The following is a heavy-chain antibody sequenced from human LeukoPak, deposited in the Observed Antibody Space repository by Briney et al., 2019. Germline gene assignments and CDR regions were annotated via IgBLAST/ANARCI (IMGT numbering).Heavy chain of an antibody. Sequence: SGTLSLTCAVSGGSISSSNWWRWVRQPPGKGLDWHGEIYHSGSTNYNPSLKSRVTISVDKSKNQFSLKVSSVTAADTAVYYCARIPLVWSSPKGAFDIWGQGTMVTVSS. CDR2: IYHSGST. V-gene: IGHV4-4*02. J-gene: IGHJ3*02. CDR1: GGSISSSNW. D-gene: IGHD3-10*01. CDR3: ARIPLVWSSPKGAFDI.